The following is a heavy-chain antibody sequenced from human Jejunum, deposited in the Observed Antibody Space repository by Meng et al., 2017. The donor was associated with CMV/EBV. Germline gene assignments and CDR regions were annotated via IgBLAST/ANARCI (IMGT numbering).Heavy chain of an antibody. V-gene: IGHV4-61*02. CDR2: ISPSGNI. Sequence: VAGLVIPPQTLSPPVPVFGSPFTSGDYSGNCMRQATGRGREWIGVISPSGNITHIPSIKGPLTLSLDTSNNQICLNLTSVTAADTALYYCARGESRGYYYFDYWGQGILVTVSS. CDR3: ARGESRGYYYFDY. CDR1: GSPFTSGDYS. D-gene: IGHD3-22*01. J-gene: IGHJ4*02.